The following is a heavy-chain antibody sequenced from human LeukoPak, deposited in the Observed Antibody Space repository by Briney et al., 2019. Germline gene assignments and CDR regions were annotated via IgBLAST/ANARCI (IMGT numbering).Heavy chain of an antibody. J-gene: IGHJ5*02. D-gene: IGHD3-16*01. V-gene: IGHV4-59*11. Sequence: PSETPSLTCNVSGGSISSHYWSWIRQPPGKGLEWIGYIDHTGSTDCSPSLKSRVTMSVDTSKNQVSLKLSYVTAADTAVYFCARQSLVDYSDSRGPFRWFDIWGRGTLVTVS. CDR2: IDHTGST. CDR3: ARQSLVDYSDSRGPFRWFDI. CDR1: GGSISSHY.